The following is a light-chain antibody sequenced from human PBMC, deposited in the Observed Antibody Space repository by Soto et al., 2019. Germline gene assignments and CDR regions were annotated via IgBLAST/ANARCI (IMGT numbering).Light chain of an antibody. J-gene: IGKJ4*01. CDR1: QTVRNGY. V-gene: IGKV3-20*01. CDR3: QQYADSPVT. Sequence: EIVLTQSPGSLSVSPGERATLSCRASQTVRNGYLAWYQHKAGQAPRLLIYRTLSRAAGIPDRFSGSGSGTDFTLTISRLEPEDFAVYFCQQYADSPVTFGGGTKVEIK. CDR2: RTL.